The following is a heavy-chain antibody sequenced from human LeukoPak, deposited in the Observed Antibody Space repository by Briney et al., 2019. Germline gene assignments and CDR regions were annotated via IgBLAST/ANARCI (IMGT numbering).Heavy chain of an antibody. Sequence: PGGSLRLSCAASGFTFINSAMNGVRQAPGMGREWVSYISSSDSTIYYADSVKGRFTISRDNSKNTLYLQMNSLRAEDTAVYYCAKSPMATIDYWGQGTLVTVSS. V-gene: IGHV3-48*03. CDR1: GFTFINSA. CDR2: ISSSDSTI. D-gene: IGHD5-24*01. CDR3: AKSPMATIDY. J-gene: IGHJ4*02.